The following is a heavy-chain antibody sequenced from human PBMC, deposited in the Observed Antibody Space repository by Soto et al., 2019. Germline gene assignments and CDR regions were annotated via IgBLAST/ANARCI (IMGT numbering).Heavy chain of an antibody. CDR1: GFTFSSYA. Sequence: GGSLRLSCAASGFTFSSYAMSWVRQVPGKGLEWVSTISGSVGTTYYADSVKGRFTISRDNSKNTLYLQMNSLSAEDTAVYYCAKSEDLRITVFGVRNYGMDVWGQGTTVTVSS. D-gene: IGHD3-3*01. J-gene: IGHJ6*02. CDR2: ISGSVGTT. V-gene: IGHV3-23*01. CDR3: AKSEDLRITVFGVRNYGMDV.